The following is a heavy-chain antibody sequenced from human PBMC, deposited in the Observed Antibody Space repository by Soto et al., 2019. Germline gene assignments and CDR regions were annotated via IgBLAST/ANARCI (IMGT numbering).Heavy chain of an antibody. CDR1: GYSFTSYW. CDR3: ARQGGYCTNGVCHAYYGMDV. J-gene: IGHJ6*02. Sequence: GDSLKISCKGSGYSFTSYWIGWVRQMPGKGLEWMGIIYPGDSDTRYSPSFQGQVTISADKSISTAYLQWSSLKASDTAMYYCARQGGYCTNGVCHAYYGMDVWGQGTTVTVSS. CDR2: IYPGDSDT. D-gene: IGHD2-8*01. V-gene: IGHV5-51*01.